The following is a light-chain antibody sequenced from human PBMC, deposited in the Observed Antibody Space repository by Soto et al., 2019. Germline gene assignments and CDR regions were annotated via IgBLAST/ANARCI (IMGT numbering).Light chain of an antibody. CDR3: QQSNNYPWT. CDR2: EAA. J-gene: IGKJ1*01. CDR1: QYIHNY. Sequence: DIQMTQSPSTLSASVGDRVTITCRASQYIHNYLAWYQQKPGEAPKLLIYEAANLESGVPSRFSGSGTGTEFTLTISSLQPDAFATYYCQQSNNYPWTFGQGTRVEI. V-gene: IGKV1-5*03.